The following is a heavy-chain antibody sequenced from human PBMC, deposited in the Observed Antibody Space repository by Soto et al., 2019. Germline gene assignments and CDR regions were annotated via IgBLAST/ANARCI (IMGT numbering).Heavy chain of an antibody. J-gene: IGHJ5*02. Sequence: QVQLVQSGAEVKKPGASVKVSCKASGYTFTSYDINWVRQATGQGLEWMGWMNPNSGNTGYAQKFKGRVTMTRNTSISTAYMELSSLRSEDTAVYYCARGRGYSSGWYDLSLFDPWGQGTLVTVSS. CDR2: MNPNSGNT. V-gene: IGHV1-8*01. CDR1: GYTFTSYD. CDR3: ARGRGYSSGWYDLSLFDP. D-gene: IGHD6-19*01.